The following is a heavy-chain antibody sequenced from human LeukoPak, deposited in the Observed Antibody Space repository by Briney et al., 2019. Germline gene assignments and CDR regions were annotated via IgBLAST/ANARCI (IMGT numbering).Heavy chain of an antibody. V-gene: IGHV1-3*01. D-gene: IGHD5-18*01. CDR1: GYTFTSYA. Sequence: GASVKVSCKASGYTFTSYAMHWVRQAPGQRLEWMGWINAGNGNTKHSQKFQGRVTITRDTSASTAYMELSSLRSEDTAVYYCARGGYSYGPWEIDYWGQGTLVTVSS. CDR3: ARGGYSYGPWEIDY. CDR2: INAGNGNT. J-gene: IGHJ4*02.